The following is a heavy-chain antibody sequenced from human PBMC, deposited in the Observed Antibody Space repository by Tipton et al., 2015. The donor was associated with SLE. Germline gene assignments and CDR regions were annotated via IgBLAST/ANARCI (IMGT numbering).Heavy chain of an antibody. CDR3: AKGEYYGSGSYYNPPVYFDY. V-gene: IGHV3-23*01. D-gene: IGHD3-10*01. J-gene: IGHJ4*02. CDR1: GFTFSSYA. Sequence: SLRLSCAASGFTFSSYAMSWVRQAPGKGLEWVSAISGSGGSTYYADSVKGRFTISRDNSKNTLYLQMNSLRAEDTAVYYCAKGEYYGSGSYYNPPVYFDYWGQGTLVTVSS. CDR2: ISGSGGST.